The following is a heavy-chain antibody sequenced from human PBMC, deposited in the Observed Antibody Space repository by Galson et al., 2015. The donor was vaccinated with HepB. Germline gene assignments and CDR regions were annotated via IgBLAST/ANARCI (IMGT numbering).Heavy chain of an antibody. D-gene: IGHD2-15*01. CDR2: ISGSGGST. V-gene: IGHV3-23*01. CDR3: AKWGTRVVVAAPFRGVDGMDV. Sequence: SLRLSCAASGFTFSSYAMSWVRQAPGKGLEWVSAISGSGGSTYYADSVKGRFTISRDNSKNTLYLQMNSLRAEDTAVYYCAKWGTRVVVAAPFRGVDGMDVWGQGTTVTVSS. CDR1: GFTFSSYA. J-gene: IGHJ6*02.